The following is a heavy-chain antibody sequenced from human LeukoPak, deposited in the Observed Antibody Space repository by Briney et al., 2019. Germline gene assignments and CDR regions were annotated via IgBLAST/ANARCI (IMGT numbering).Heavy chain of an antibody. V-gene: IGHV3-23*01. CDR3: AKESGGYSRVSYFDY. CDR1: GFTFSSYA. CDR2: ISSSGGST. J-gene: IGHJ4*02. D-gene: IGHD3-22*01. Sequence: PGGSLRLSCAASGFTFSSYAMSWVRQAPGKGLEWVSAISSSGGSTYYADSVKGRFTISRDNSKNTLYLQMNSLRAEDTAVYYCAKESGGYSRVSYFDYWGQGTLVTVSS.